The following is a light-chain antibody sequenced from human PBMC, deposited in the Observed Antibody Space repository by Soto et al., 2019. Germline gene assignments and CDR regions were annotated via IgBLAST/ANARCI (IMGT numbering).Light chain of an antibody. J-gene: IGKJ5*01. Sequence: EIVLTQSPGTLSLSPGERATLSCRASQSVSSSYLAWYQQKPGQAPRLLISGISKRATGIPDRFSGGGSGTEFTLTINSLQAEDSAVYYCQQRSNWPIIFGQGTRLEIK. CDR3: QQRSNWPII. CDR2: GIS. CDR1: QSVSSSY. V-gene: IGKV3D-20*02.